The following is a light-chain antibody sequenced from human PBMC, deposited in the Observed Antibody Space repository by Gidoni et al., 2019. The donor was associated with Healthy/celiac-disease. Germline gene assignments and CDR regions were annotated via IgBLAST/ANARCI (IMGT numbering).Light chain of an antibody. J-gene: IGKJ3*01. V-gene: IGKV1-27*01. CDR2: AAS. Sequence: DIQMTQSPSSLSASVGDRVTITCRASQRISNYLAWYQQKPGKVPKLLIYAASTLQSGVPSRFSGSGSGTDFTLTISSLQPEDVATYYCQKYNSAPPFTFGHGTKVDIK. CDR1: QRISNY. CDR3: QKYNSAPPFT.